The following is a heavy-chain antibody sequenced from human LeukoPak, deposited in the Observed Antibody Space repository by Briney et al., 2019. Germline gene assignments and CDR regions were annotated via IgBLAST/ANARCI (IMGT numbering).Heavy chain of an antibody. CDR3: ARGQLRLSN. D-gene: IGHD2-2*01. V-gene: IGHV4-34*01. J-gene: IGHJ4*02. CDR2: INHRGGT. CDR1: GGSFNGYY. Sequence: SETLSLTCAVYGGSFNGYYWTWIRQPPGKGLEWIGEINHRGGTDYNPSLKSRVTISVDTSKNQFSLKLSSVAAADTAVYYCARGQLRLSNWGQGSLVIVSS.